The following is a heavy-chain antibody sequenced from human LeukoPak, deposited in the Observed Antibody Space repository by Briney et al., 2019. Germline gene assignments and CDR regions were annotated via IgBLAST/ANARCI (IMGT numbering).Heavy chain of an antibody. J-gene: IGHJ4*02. V-gene: IGHV3-23*01. D-gene: IGHD6-19*01. CDR2: INNDGSYT. CDR3: AGRPIGMAGKPNYYFDY. Sequence: GGSLRLSCAASGFTFSNYAMTWVRQAPGKGLEWVSAINNDGSYTHYADSVKGRFTISRDNSKNTLYLQMTSLTAEDTAVYFCAGRPIGMAGKPNYYFDYWGQGTLVTVSS. CDR1: GFTFSNYA.